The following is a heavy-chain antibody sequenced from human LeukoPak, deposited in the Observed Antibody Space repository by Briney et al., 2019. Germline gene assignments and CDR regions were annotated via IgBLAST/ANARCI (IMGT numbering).Heavy chain of an antibody. CDR1: GFTFRSHG. CDR2: IWYDGSNK. V-gene: IGHV3-30*02. CDR3: AREAGR. J-gene: IGHJ4*02. Sequence: GGSLRLSCAASGFTFRSHGMHWVRQAPGKGLEWVAFIWYDGSNKYYTDSVKGRFTISRDNSKNTLYLQMNGLRAEDTAVYYCAREAGRWGQGTLVTVSS.